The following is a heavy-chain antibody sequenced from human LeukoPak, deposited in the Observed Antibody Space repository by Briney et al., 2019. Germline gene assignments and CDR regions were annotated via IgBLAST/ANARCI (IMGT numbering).Heavy chain of an antibody. CDR2: ISYDGGKK. Sequence: GGSLRLSCAASGFTFSSHDMHWVRQAPGKGLEWVAIISYDGGKKDYADSVKGRFTISRDNAKNSLYLQMNSLRAEDTAVYYCARAYRLWGQGTLVTVSS. CDR3: ARAYRL. V-gene: IGHV3-30*03. CDR1: GFTFSSHD. J-gene: IGHJ4*02.